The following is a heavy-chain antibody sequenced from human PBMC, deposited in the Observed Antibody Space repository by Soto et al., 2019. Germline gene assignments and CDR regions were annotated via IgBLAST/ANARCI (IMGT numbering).Heavy chain of an antibody. Sequence: QVQLQESGPGLVKPSQTLSLTCTVSGGSISSGGYYWSWIRQHPGKGLEWIGYIYYSGSTYYNPSLKSRVTISVDTSKNQFALKLSSVTAADTAVYYCAREGGYPSFGYYGMDVWGQGTTVTVSS. D-gene: IGHD3-22*01. V-gene: IGHV4-31*03. J-gene: IGHJ6*02. CDR1: GGSISSGGYY. CDR2: IYYSGST. CDR3: AREGGYPSFGYYGMDV.